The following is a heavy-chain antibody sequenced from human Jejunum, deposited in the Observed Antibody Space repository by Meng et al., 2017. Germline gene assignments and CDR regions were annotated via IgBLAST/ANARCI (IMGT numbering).Heavy chain of an antibody. CDR1: GGSISSSSW. V-gene: IGHV4-4*02. J-gene: IGHJ4*02. CDR3: ARHGAAPYFDD. Sequence: VQLPESGPGLVNPSGPLSLTCAVYGGSISSSSWWSWVRQPPGKGLEWIGEISLSGSPSYNPSLRTRVTISIDTSRNQFSLSLSSVTAADTAVYYCARHGAAPYFDDWGQGSLVTVSS. CDR2: ISLSGSP. D-gene: IGHD2-15*01.